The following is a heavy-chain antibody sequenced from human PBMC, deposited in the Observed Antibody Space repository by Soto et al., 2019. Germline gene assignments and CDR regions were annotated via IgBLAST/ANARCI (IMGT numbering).Heavy chain of an antibody. Sequence: SVKVSCKASGGTFSSYAISWVRQAPGQGLEWMGGIIPIFGTANCAQKFQGRVTITADESTSTAYMELSSLRSEDTAVYYCARGTDCSSTSCSTPYYYYYGMDVWGQGTTVTVSS. J-gene: IGHJ6*02. CDR3: ARGTDCSSTSCSTPYYYYYGMDV. D-gene: IGHD2-2*01. V-gene: IGHV1-69*13. CDR1: GGTFSSYA. CDR2: IIPIFGTA.